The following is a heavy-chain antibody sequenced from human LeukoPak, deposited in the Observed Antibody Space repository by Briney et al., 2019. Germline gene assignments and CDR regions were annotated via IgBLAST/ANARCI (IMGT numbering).Heavy chain of an antibody. V-gene: IGHV4-59*01. J-gene: IGHJ4*02. CDR2: IYYSGST. CDR3: ARVAYCGGDCYSFDY. Sequence: SETLSHTCTVSGGSISGYYWSWIRQPPGKGLEWIAYIYYSGSTNYNPSLKSRVTISVDTSKKQFSLKLSSVTAADTAVYYCARVAYCGGDCYSFDYWGQGTLVTVSS. CDR1: GGSISGYY. D-gene: IGHD2-21*02.